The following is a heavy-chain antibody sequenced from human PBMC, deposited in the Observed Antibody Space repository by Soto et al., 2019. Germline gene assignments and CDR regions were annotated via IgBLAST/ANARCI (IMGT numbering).Heavy chain of an antibody. CDR1: GFTFSSYA. CDR3: ANSLHCSGGSCYHNVDY. V-gene: IGHV3-23*01. Sequence: EVQLLESGGGLVQPGGSLRLSCAASGFTFSSYAMSWVRQAPGKGLEWVSAISGSGGSTYYADSVKGRFTISRDNSKNTLYLQMNSLRAEDTAVYYCANSLHCSGGSCYHNVDYWGQGTLVTVSS. D-gene: IGHD2-15*01. CDR2: ISGSGGST. J-gene: IGHJ4*02.